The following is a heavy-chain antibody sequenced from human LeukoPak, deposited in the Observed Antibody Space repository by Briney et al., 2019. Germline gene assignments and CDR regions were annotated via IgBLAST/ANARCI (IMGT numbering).Heavy chain of an antibody. D-gene: IGHD4-23*01. V-gene: IGHV1-2*02. J-gene: IGHJ6*02. CDR1: GYTFTDYY. CDR2: LNPNTLVT. Sequence: GASVKVSCRASGYTFTDYYMHWVRQAPRQGLEWMGWLNPNTLVTAYAQHFQGRVSMTWDTSISTGYMDLHSLTSDDTAVYYCARKDGGRDGMDVWGQGTTVTVSS. CDR3: ARKDGGRDGMDV.